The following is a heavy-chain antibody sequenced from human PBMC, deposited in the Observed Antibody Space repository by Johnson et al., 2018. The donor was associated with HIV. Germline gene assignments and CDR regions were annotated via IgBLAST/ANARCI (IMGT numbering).Heavy chain of an antibody. D-gene: IGHD3-3*01. CDR1: GFTFDDYA. CDR2: ISWNSGSI. CDR3: AKVLDNFWSGYYHLNDAFDI. J-gene: IGHJ3*02. V-gene: IGHV3-9*01. Sequence: QLVESGGGVVRPGGSLRLSCAASGFTFDDYAMHWVRQAPGTGLAWVSGISWNSGSIGYADSVTGRFPISRDHAKNSLYLQMNSLRAEDTALYYCAKVLDNFWSGYYHLNDAFDIWGQGTMVTVSS.